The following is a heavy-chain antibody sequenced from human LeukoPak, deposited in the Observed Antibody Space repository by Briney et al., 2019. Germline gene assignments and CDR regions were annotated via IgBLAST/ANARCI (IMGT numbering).Heavy chain of an antibody. Sequence: GGSLRLSCAASGFTFSSYAMSWVRQAPGKGLEWVSAISGSGGNTYYADSVKGRFTISRDYSKNTLYLQMNSLKTEDTAMYYCARATYSDSRKTVDHWGQGTPVTVSS. D-gene: IGHD1-14*01. CDR1: GFTFSSYA. J-gene: IGHJ4*02. CDR3: ARATYSDSRKTVDH. CDR2: ISGSGGNT. V-gene: IGHV3-23*01.